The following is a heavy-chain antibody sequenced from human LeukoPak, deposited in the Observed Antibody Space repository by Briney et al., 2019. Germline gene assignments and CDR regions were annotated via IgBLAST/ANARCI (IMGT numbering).Heavy chain of an antibody. D-gene: IGHD6-13*01. J-gene: IGHJ5*02. CDR2: IIPIFGTA. V-gene: IGHV1-69*05. CDR1: GGTFSSYA. CDR3: ARVQSIAAGGPLDP. Sequence: SVKVSCKASGGTFSSYAIGWVRQAPGQGLEWMGGIIPIFGTANYAQKFQGRVTITTDESTRTAYMELRSLRSEDTAVYYCARVQSIAAGGPLDPWGQGTLVTVSS.